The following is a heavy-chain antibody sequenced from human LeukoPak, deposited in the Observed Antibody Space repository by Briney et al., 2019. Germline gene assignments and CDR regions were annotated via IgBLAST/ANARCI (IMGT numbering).Heavy chain of an antibody. CDR3: ARGVHSQGPIDY. Sequence: SETLSLTCTVSGGSISSYYWSWIRQPPGKGLEWIGYIYYSGSTNYNPSLKSRVTISVDTSKNQFSLKLSSVTAADTAVYYCARGVHSQGPIDYWGQGTLVTVSS. CDR2: IYYSGST. J-gene: IGHJ4*02. CDR1: GGSISSYY. D-gene: IGHD3-16*01. V-gene: IGHV4-59*08.